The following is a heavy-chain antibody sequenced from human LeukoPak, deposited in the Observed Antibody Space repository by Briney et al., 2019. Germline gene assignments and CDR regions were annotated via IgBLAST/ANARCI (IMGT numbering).Heavy chain of an antibody. D-gene: IGHD3-9*01. CDR3: ATRLRYFDWSEFDY. Sequence: GGSLRLSCAASGFTFSGYAMSWVRQAPGKGLEWVSAISGSGGSTYYADSVKGRFTISRDNSKNTLYLQMNSLRAEDTAVYYCATRLRYFDWSEFDYWGQGTLVTVCS. CDR1: GFTFSGYA. J-gene: IGHJ4*02. V-gene: IGHV3-23*01. CDR2: ISGSGGST.